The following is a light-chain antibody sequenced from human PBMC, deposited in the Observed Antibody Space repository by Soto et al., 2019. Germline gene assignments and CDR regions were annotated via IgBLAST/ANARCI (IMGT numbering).Light chain of an antibody. CDR3: QQYASSPFVT. J-gene: IGKJ1*01. Sequence: EIVLTQSPGTLSLSPGERATLSCRASQSVSSSYLAWYQQKPGQAPRLLIYGASSRATGIPDRFSGSGSGTDFTLTISRLEPEDFAVYYCQQYASSPFVTFGQGTKVEIK. V-gene: IGKV3-20*01. CDR1: QSVSSSY. CDR2: GAS.